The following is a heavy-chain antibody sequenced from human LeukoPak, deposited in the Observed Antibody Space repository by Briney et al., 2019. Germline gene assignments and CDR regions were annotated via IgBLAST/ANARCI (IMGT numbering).Heavy chain of an antibody. D-gene: IGHD2-21*02. CDR2: ISAYNGNT. CDR3: ARHIVVVTAPYYFDY. V-gene: IGHV1-18*01. J-gene: IGHJ4*02. Sequence: ASVTVSCKASGYTFTSYGISWVRQAPGQGLEWMGWISAYNGNTNYAQKLQGRVTMTTDTSTSTAYMELRSLRSDDTAVYYCARHIVVVTAPYYFDYWGQGALVTVSS. CDR1: GYTFTSYG.